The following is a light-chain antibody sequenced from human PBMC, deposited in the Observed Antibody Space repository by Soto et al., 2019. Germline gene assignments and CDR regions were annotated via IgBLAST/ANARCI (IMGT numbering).Light chain of an antibody. Sequence: DIVMTQSPDSLAVSLGERATINCKSSQSVSSTYLAWYQQKPGQAPRLLIYGASSRATGIPERFSGSGSGTDFTLTISRLEPEDFAMYYCHQYGSSPPVTFGQGTRLEIK. CDR3: HQYGSSPPVT. J-gene: IGKJ5*01. V-gene: IGKV3-20*01. CDR2: GAS. CDR1: QSVSSTY.